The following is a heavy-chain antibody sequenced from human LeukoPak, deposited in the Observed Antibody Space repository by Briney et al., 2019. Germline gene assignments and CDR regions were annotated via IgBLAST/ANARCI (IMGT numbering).Heavy chain of an antibody. CDR1: GYTFTSYG. CDR3: ARLGDCSGGSCAYYYYGMDV. D-gene: IGHD2-15*01. J-gene: IGHJ6*02. Sequence: ASVKVSCKASGYTFTSYGISWVRQAPGQGLEWIGWISAYNGNTNYAQRLQGRVTMTTDTSTSTAYMELRSVRSDDTAVYYCARLGDCSGGSCAYYYYGMDVWGQGTTVTVSS. CDR2: ISAYNGNT. V-gene: IGHV1-18*01.